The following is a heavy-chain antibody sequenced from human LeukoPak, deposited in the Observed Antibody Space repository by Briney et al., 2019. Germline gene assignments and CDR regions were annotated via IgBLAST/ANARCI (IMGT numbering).Heavy chain of an antibody. J-gene: IGHJ6*02. CDR2: ISWNSGSI. CDR1: GFTFDDYA. V-gene: IGHV3-9*01. D-gene: IGHD6-13*01. CDR3: TNAHLQSSSWYPHGGMDV. Sequence: GGSLRLSCAASGFTFDDYAMHWVRQAPGQGLEWVSGISWNSGSIAYAESLKGRFTISRDNAKNSLYLQMNSLRAEDTALYYCTNAHLQSSSWYPHGGMDVWGQGTTVTVSS.